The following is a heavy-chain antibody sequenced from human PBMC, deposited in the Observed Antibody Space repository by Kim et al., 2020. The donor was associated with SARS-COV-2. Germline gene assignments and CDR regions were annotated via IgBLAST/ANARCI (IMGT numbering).Heavy chain of an antibody. J-gene: IGHJ4*02. Sequence: ASVKVSCKASGNTLSGYYINWVRQAAGQGLEWMGWIKSNNGRTQFAQRFQGRITMTWDTSLSTGYMELSSLRSDDTALYYCARGDVGDELGVFDSWGQGT. CDR3: ARGDVGDELGVFDS. CDR1: GNTLSGYY. D-gene: IGHD1-26*01. V-gene: IGHV1-2*02. CDR2: IKSNNGRT.